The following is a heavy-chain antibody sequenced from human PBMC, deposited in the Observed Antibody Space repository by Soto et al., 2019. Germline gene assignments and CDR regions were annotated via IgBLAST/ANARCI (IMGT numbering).Heavy chain of an antibody. CDR1: GVTFSSYG. J-gene: IGHJ3*02. D-gene: IGHD6-13*01. Sequence: PGGSLRLSCAASGVTFSSYGMHWVRQAPGKGLEWVAVIWYDGSNKYYADSVKGRFTISRDNSKNTLYLQMNSLRAEDTAVYYCAREGRIAAAGTIDAFDIWGQGTMVTVSS. CDR3: AREGRIAAAGTIDAFDI. CDR2: IWYDGSNK. V-gene: IGHV3-33*01.